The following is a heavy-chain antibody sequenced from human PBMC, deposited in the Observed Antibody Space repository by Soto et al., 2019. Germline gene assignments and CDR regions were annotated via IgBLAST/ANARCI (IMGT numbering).Heavy chain of an antibody. J-gene: IGHJ6*02. CDR2: INPSGGST. V-gene: IGHV1-46*01. CDR1: GYTFTSYY. D-gene: IGHD3-3*01. Sequence: ASVKVSCKASGYTFTSYYMHWVRQAPGQGLEWMGIINPSGGSTSYAQKFQGRVTMTRDTSTSTVYMELSSLRSEDTAVYYCATYFRSSKLYYYYGMDVWGQGTTVTVSS. CDR3: ATYFRSSKLYYYYGMDV.